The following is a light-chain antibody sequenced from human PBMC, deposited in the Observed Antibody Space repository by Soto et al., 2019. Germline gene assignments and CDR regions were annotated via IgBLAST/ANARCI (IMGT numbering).Light chain of an antibody. CDR1: QSVSSY. CDR3: QQLSNSLT. J-gene: IGKJ3*01. CDR2: DAS. V-gene: IGKV3-11*01. Sequence: EIVLTQSPATLSLSQGKRATLSCRASQSVSSYLAWYQQKPGQAPRLLIYDASNRATGIPARFSGSGSGTDFPLTIRSLEPEDFAVYYRQQLSNSLTFGSGNKVDIK.